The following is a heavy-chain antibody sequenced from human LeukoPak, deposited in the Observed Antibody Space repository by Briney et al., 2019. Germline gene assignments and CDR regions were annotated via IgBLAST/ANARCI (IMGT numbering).Heavy chain of an antibody. CDR1: GFTFSSHW. V-gene: IGHV3-7*03. D-gene: IGHD3-22*01. Sequence: TGGSLRLSCAASGFTFSSHWMRWVRQAPGKGLEWVANIKKDGGEKYYVDAVKGRFTISRDNAKTSLYLQMNSLRADDTAIYYCAKPTKMYYYDSGALNYWGPGTLVTVFS. J-gene: IGHJ4*02. CDR2: IKKDGGEK. CDR3: AKPTKMYYYDSGALNY.